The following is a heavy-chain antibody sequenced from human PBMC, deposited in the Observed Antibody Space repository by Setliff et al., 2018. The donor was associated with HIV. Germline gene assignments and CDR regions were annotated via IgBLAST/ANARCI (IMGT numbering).Heavy chain of an antibody. CDR3: ARHPYVKDAFDI. CDR2: IYYSGST. Sequence: PSETLSLTCTVSGGSISTYYWSWIRQSPGKGLEWIGYIYYSGSTNYNPSLKSRVTISVDTSKKQFSLKLISVTDADTAIYYCARHPYVKDAFDIWGQGTMVTVSS. CDR1: GGSISTYY. D-gene: IGHD2-21*01. V-gene: IGHV4-59*08. J-gene: IGHJ3*02.